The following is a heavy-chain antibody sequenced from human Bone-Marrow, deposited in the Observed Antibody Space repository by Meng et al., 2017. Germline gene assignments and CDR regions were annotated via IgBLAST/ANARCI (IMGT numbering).Heavy chain of an antibody. Sequence: VLVVRLGARVKKPGATVRFACKASGSTFNGYYMHWVRQAPGQGLEWMGRINPNSGGTNYAQKFQGRVTMTRDTSISTAYMELSRLRSDDTAVYYCERDPDVDTARGDYWGQGTLVTVSS. CDR1: GSTFNGYY. CDR3: ERDPDVDTARGDY. V-gene: IGHV1-2*06. D-gene: IGHD5-18*01. CDR2: INPNSGGT. J-gene: IGHJ4*02.